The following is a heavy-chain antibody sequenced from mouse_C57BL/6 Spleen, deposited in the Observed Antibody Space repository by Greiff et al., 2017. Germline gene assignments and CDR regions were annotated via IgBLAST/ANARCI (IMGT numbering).Heavy chain of an antibody. Sequence: VQLQQSGAELVRPGASVTLSCKASGYKFNDYEMHWVKQTPVHGLEWIGAIDPETGGTAYNQKFKGKAILTADKSSSTAYMELRSLTSEDSAVYYGSSSLLYARDYWGQGTSVTVSS. D-gene: IGHD1-1*01. CDR2: IDPETGGT. CDR3: SSSLLYARDY. CDR1: GYKFNDYE. V-gene: IGHV1-15*01. J-gene: IGHJ4*01.